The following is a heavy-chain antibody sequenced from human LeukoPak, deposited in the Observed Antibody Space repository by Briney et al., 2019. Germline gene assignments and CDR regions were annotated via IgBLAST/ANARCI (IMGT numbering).Heavy chain of an antibody. V-gene: IGHV4-34*01. J-gene: IGHJ4*02. CDR2: INHSGST. CDR3: ARRPKAIAVAGTKAIDY. CDR1: GGSFSGYY. Sequence: SETLSLTCAVYGGSFSGYYWSWIRQPPGKGLEWIGEINHSGSTNYNPSLKSRVTISVDTSKNQFSLKLSSVTAADTAVYYCARRPKAIAVAGTKAIDYWGQGTLVTVPS. D-gene: IGHD6-19*01.